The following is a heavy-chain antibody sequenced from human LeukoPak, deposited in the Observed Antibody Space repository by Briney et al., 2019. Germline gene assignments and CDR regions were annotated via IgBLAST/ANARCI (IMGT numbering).Heavy chain of an antibody. CDR1: GYTFGTHW. V-gene: IGHV1-46*01. CDR3: ARSEYSSGWYWFDP. J-gene: IGHJ5*02. D-gene: IGHD6-19*01. Sequence: ASVKVSCKASGYTFGTHWMHWVRQAPGQGLEWMGIINPSGDVRSYAQKFQGRVTMTRDMSTSTVYMELSSLRSEDTAVYYCARSEYSSGWYWFDPWGQGTLVTVSS. CDR2: INPSGDVR.